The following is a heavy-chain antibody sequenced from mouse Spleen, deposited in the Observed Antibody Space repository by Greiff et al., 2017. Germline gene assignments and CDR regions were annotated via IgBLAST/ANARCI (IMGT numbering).Heavy chain of an antibody. J-gene: IGHJ1*01. D-gene: IGHD1-1*02. V-gene: IGHV3-6*01. CDR1: GYSITSGYY. CDR2: ISYDGSN. Sequence: EVKLQESGPGLVKPSQSLSLTCSVTGYSITSGYYWNWIRQFPGNKLEWMGYISYDGSNNYNPSLKNRISITRDTSKNQFFLKLNSVTTEDTATYYCARMNYGLYFDVWGAGTTVTVSA. CDR3: ARMNYGLYFDV.